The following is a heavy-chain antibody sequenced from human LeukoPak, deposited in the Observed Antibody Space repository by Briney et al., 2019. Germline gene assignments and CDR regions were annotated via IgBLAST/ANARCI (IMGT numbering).Heavy chain of an antibody. V-gene: IGHV1-46*04. J-gene: IGHJ3*02. CDR2: INPSDGGT. CDR3: ARGPLLGYDTNDSGFDI. Sequence: ASVKVSCTASGYSFTSYYVHWVRQAPGQGLEWVGVINPSDGGTISAQKLQDRVALTRDTSTSTVYMEMSSLKSDDTAVYYCARGPLLGYDTNDSGFDIWGQGTLVTVSP. CDR1: GYSFTSYY. D-gene: IGHD3-22*01.